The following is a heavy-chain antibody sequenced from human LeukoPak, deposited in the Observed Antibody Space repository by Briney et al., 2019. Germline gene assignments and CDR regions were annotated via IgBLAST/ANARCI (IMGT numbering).Heavy chain of an antibody. CDR2: IYYSGST. CDR1: GGSMKNSF. Sequence: SETLSLTCTVSGGSMKNSFWSWIRQPPGKGLEWIGYIYYSGSTNYNPSLKSRVTISVDTSKNQFSLKLSSVTAADTAVYYCARDIGSRRIAAASYYYYMDVWGKGTTVTVSS. D-gene: IGHD6-6*01. CDR3: ARDIGSRRIAAASYYYYMDV. V-gene: IGHV4-59*01. J-gene: IGHJ6*03.